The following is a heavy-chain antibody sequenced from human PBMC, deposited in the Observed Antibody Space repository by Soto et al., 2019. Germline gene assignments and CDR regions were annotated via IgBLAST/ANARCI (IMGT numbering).Heavy chain of an antibody. V-gene: IGHV1-69*13. Sequence: ASVKVSCKASGGTFSSYAISWVRQAPGQGLEWMGGIIPIFGTANYAQKFQGRVTITADESTSTAYMELSSLRSEDTAVYYCARDGNGGHDYDGMAVWGQGTTVTVSS. J-gene: IGHJ6*02. CDR3: ARDGNGGHDYDGMAV. CDR2: IIPIFGTA. CDR1: GGTFSSYA. D-gene: IGHD2-15*01.